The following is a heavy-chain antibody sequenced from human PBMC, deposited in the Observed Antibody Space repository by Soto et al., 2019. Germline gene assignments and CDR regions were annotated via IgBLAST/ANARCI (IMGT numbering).Heavy chain of an antibody. CDR2: INPMTGGT. Sequence: QVQLVQSGAEVKKPGASVQVSCKASGYTFTGYYLHWVRQAPGQGLEWMGWINPMTGGTNSAQKFQGSVTMTRDTSISTAYMELSRLRSDDTAVYYCARLVGSLWGQGSLVTVSS. CDR3: ARLVGSL. CDR1: GYTFTGYY. D-gene: IGHD1-26*01. J-gene: IGHJ4*02. V-gene: IGHV1-2*02.